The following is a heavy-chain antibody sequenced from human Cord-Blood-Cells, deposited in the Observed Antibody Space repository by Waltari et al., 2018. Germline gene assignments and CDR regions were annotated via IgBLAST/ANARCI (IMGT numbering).Heavy chain of an antibody. CDR3: ARAGLQWELSLGYYGMDV. D-gene: IGHD1-26*01. CDR2: FNAGNGNT. CDR1: GYTFTSSA. Sequence: QVQLVQSGAEVKKPGASVKVSCKASGYTFTSSAMHWVRQAPGPRLEGMGWFNAGNGNTKYSQKFQGRVTITRDTSASTAYMELSSLRSEDTAVYYCARAGLQWELSLGYYGMDVWGQGTTVTVSS. J-gene: IGHJ6*02. V-gene: IGHV1-3*01.